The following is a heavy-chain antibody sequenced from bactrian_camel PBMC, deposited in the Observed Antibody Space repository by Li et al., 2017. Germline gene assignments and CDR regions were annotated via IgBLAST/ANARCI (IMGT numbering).Heavy chain of an antibody. Sequence: VQLVESGGGLVQPGGSLRLSCAASGFTFSDYDISWVRQAPGKGLEWVSAIDSDGGSTYYADSVRGRFTISRDNAKNTLTLQMNSLKTEDTAVYYCAKSYGSTYSDIAHWGQGTQVTV. CDR1: GFTFSDYD. CDR3: AKSYGSTYSDIAH. J-gene: IGHJ4*01. D-gene: IGHD2*01. V-gene: IGHV3S40*01. CDR2: IDSDGGST.